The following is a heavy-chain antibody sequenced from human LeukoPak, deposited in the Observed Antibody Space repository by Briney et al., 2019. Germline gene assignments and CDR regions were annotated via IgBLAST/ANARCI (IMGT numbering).Heavy chain of an antibody. Sequence: SQTLSLTCTVSGGSISSGDYYWTWIRQPPGRGLEWIGYIYYSGSTSYNPSLKSRVTISVDTSENQFSLKLSSVTAADTAVFYCARETLFGDHWFDPWGQGTLVTVSS. J-gene: IGHJ5*02. V-gene: IGHV4-30-4*01. CDR3: ARETLFGDHWFDP. CDR2: IYYSGST. D-gene: IGHD3-10*02. CDR1: GGSISSGDYY.